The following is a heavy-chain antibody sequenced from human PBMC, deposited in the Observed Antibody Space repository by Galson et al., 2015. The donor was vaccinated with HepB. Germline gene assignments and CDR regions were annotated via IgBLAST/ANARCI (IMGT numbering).Heavy chain of an antibody. J-gene: IGHJ5*01. D-gene: IGHD5-18*01. CDR1: GFTFSYYA. CDR2: ITPSGDNT. CDR3: AKGYGLFDS. V-gene: IGHV3-23*01. Sequence: SLRLSCAASGFTFSYYAMAWVRQAPGKGLEWISAITPSGDNTYSADSMKGRFFISRDNSQNTLFLQMNSLRAEDTGLYFCAKGYGLFDSWGHGILVTVSS.